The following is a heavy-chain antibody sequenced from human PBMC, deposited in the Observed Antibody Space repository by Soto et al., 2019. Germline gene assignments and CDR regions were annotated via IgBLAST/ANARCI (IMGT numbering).Heavy chain of an antibody. J-gene: IGHJ5*02. Sequence: GGSLRLCCAASGFTFSSYAMSWVRQAPGRGLEWVSAISGSGGSTYYADSVKGRFTISRDNSKNTLYLQMNSLRAEDTAVYYCASYCSGGSCRTNWFDPWGQGTLVTVSS. CDR2: ISGSGGST. CDR1: GFTFSSYA. CDR3: ASYCSGGSCRTNWFDP. V-gene: IGHV3-23*01. D-gene: IGHD2-15*01.